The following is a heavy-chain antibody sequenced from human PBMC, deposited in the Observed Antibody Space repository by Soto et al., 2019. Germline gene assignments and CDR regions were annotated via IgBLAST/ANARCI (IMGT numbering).Heavy chain of an antibody. D-gene: IGHD3-10*01. CDR1: GFTFSSYA. CDR3: ARGREGFGNDAFDI. Sequence: EVQLLESGGGLVQPGGSLRPSCAASGFTFSSYAMSWVRQAPGKGLEWVSAISGSGGNTYYADSVKGRFTISRDNSKNTLYLQMNTLRAEDTAVYYCARGREGFGNDAFDIWGQGTMVTVSS. J-gene: IGHJ3*02. CDR2: ISGSGGNT. V-gene: IGHV3-23*01.